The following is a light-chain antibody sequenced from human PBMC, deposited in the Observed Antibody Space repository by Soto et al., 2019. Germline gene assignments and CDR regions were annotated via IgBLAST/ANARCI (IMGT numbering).Light chain of an antibody. CDR3: QTWGTGIRV. CDR2: VNGDGRH. J-gene: IGLJ3*02. Sequence: QSVLTQSPSASASLGASVKLTCTLSSGHSSYSIAWHQQQSEKGPRYLMKVNGDGRHTKGDGIPDRFSGSSSGAERYLIISSLQSEDEADYYCQTWGTGIRVFGGGTKVTVL. V-gene: IGLV4-69*01. CDR1: SGHSSYS.